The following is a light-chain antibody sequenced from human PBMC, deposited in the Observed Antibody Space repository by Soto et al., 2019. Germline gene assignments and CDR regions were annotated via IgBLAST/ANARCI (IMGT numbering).Light chain of an antibody. V-gene: IGKV1-6*01. Sequence: AIQMTQSPSSLSASVGDRVTITCRASQGIRNDLGWYQQKPGKAPKLLIYAASSLQSGVPSRFSGSGSGTDSTLTISSLQPEDIATYYCQQYENLPTFGQGTRLEIK. CDR3: QQYENLPT. CDR1: QGIRND. J-gene: IGKJ5*01. CDR2: AAS.